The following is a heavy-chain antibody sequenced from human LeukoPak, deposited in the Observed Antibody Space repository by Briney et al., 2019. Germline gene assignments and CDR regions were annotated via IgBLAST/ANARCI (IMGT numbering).Heavy chain of an antibody. CDR3: AKDRIDYCSSTSCYTSPRYFDY. CDR2: ISGSGGST. Sequence: PGGSLRLSCAASGFIFSPYAMSWVRQAPGKGLEWVSAISGSGGSTYYADSVKGRFTISRGNSKNTLYLQMNSLRAEDTAVYYCAKDRIDYCSSTSCYTSPRYFDYWGQGTLVTVSS. J-gene: IGHJ4*02. D-gene: IGHD2-2*02. CDR1: GFIFSPYA. V-gene: IGHV3-23*01.